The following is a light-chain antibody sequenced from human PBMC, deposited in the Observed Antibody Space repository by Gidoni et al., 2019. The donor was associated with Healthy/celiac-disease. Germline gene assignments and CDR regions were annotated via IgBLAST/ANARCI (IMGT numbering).Light chain of an antibody. J-gene: IGKJ1*01. CDR3: QQYYSTPT. CDR2: WAS. Sequence: DIVMTQSPDSLAVSLGERATINCKSSQSVLYSSNNKNYLAWYQQKPGQPPKLLIYWASTRESGVPDRFSGSGSGTDFTLTISSLQAEDVAVYYCQQYYSTPTFGQGTKVKI. V-gene: IGKV4-1*01. CDR1: QSVLYSSNNKNY.